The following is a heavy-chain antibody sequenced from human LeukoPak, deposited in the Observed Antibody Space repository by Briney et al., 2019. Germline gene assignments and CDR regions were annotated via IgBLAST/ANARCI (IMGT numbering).Heavy chain of an antibody. D-gene: IGHD1-7*01. CDR3: ARDANYYFDS. Sequence: PGRSLRLSCAASGFTFSSYGMHWVRQAPGKGLEWVALIWYDGSNKYYPDYVKGRFTISRDNSKNTVYLQMNSLRAEDTAVYYCARDANYYFDSWGQGTLFTVSS. CDR2: IWYDGSNK. J-gene: IGHJ4*02. V-gene: IGHV3-33*01. CDR1: GFTFSSYG.